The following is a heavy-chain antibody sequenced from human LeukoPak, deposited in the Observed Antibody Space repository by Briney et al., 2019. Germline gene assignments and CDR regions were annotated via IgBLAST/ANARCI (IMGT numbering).Heavy chain of an antibody. CDR1: GHSLTKFS. CDR2: FDPERGET. D-gene: IGHD1-26*01. CDR3: ATGSIVYDF. Sequence: ASVKVSCKVSGHSLTKFSMEWVRQAPGKGLEWMGGFDPERGETIHAQKFQGRFTMTEDTSTDTAYMVLNSLTSEDTAVYYCATGSIVYDFWGQGTLVTVSS. J-gene: IGHJ4*02. V-gene: IGHV1-24*01.